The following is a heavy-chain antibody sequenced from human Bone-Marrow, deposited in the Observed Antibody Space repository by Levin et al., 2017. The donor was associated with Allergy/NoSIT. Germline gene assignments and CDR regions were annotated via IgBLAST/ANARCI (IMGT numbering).Heavy chain of an antibody. CDR2: ITSSSSYI. J-gene: IGHJ5*02. CDR1: GFSFRSYG. V-gene: IGHV3-21*01. Sequence: GESLKISCAASGFSFRSYGMNWVRQAPGKGLNWVSSITSSSSYIYYADSVKGRFTITRDNAKNSLYLQMNSLRAEDTAVYYCARGLEYSGLPWGQGTLVTVSS. D-gene: IGHD5-12*01. CDR3: ARGLEYSGLP.